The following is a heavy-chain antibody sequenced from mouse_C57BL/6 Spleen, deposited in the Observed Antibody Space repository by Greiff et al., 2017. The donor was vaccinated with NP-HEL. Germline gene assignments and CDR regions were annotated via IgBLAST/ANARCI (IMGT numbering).Heavy chain of an antibody. CDR2: INPSTGGT. V-gene: IGHV1-42*01. CDR1: GYSFTGYY. D-gene: IGHD2-1*01. CDR3: ARSGYGNYWFAY. J-gene: IGHJ3*01. Sequence: EVQLQQPGPELVKPGASVKISCKASGYSFTGYYMNWVKQSPEKSLEWIGEINPSTGGTTYNQKFKAKATLTVDKSSSTAYMQLKSLTSEDSAVYYCARSGYGNYWFAYWGQGTLVTVSA.